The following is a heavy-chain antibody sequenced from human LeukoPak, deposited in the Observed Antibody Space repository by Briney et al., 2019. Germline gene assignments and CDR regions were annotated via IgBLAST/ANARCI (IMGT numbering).Heavy chain of an antibody. CDR2: INHSGST. V-gene: IGHV4-34*01. J-gene: IGHJ4*02. CDR3: ARGPTTAIYSSSWYTSFY. CDR1: GGSFSGYY. Sequence: KPSETLSLTCAVYGGSFSGYYWCWIRQPPGKGLEWIGEINHSGSTNYNPSLKSRVTISVDTSKNQFSLKLSSVTAADTAVYYCARGPTTAIYSSSWYTSFYWGQGTLVTVSS. D-gene: IGHD6-13*01.